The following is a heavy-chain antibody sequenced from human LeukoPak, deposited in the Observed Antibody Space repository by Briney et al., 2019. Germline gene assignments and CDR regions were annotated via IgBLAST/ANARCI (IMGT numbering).Heavy chain of an antibody. V-gene: IGHV5-51*01. J-gene: IGHJ4*02. CDR3: ARVDLDSGRYARNFDY. D-gene: IGHD3-16*01. Sequence: GESLQISCKGSGYSFTSYWIGWVRQMPGKGLEWMGIIYPGDSDTRYSPSFRGQVTISADKSISTAYLQWRSLRASDTAMYFCARVDLDSGRYARNFDYWGQGTLVTVSS. CDR1: GYSFTSYW. CDR2: IYPGDSDT.